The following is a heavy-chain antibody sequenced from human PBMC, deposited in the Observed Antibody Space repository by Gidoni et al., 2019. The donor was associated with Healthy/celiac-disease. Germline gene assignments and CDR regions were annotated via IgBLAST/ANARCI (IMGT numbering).Heavy chain of an antibody. D-gene: IGHD5-18*01. Sequence: VQLQQWGTGLLTPSEPLSPTCAVYGGSFTGYYRSWLPQPPGKGLEWIGEINHSGSTNYNPSLKSRVTISVDTSKNQFSLKLSSVTAADTAVYYCASRIRGYSYGLDYFDYWGQGTLVTVSS. V-gene: IGHV4-34*01. CDR2: INHSGST. J-gene: IGHJ4*02. CDR1: GGSFTGYY. CDR3: ASRIRGYSYGLDYFDY.